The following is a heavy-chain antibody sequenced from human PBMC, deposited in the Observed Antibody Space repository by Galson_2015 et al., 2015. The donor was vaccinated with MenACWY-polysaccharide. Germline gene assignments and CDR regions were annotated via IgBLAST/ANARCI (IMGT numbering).Heavy chain of an antibody. CDR2: IYFSGST. CDR3: AVARGGNCSRTSCYLASGMDV. CDR1: GGSISSGAYY. Sequence: TLSLTCTVSGGSISSGAYYWNWIRQLQGKGLEWIGYIYFSGSTYYNPSLKNRVTISIDTSKNQFSLKMYDVTAADTAVYYSAVARGGNCSRTSCYLASGMDVWGQGTTVTVSS. V-gene: IGHV4-31*03. J-gene: IGHJ6*02. D-gene: IGHD2-2*01.